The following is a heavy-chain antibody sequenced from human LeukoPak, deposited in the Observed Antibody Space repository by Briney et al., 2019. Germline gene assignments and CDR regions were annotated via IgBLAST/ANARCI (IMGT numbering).Heavy chain of an antibody. J-gene: IGHJ4*02. CDR3: AKDDNSWSLDY. D-gene: IGHD6-13*01. CDR1: GFTFSHYW. V-gene: IGHV3-7*01. Sequence: GGSLRLSCAASGFTFSHYWMSWVRQAPGKGLERVASIKQDGSQKYYGDSVKGRFTISRDNAKNSLYLQMNSLRAEDTAFYYCAKDDNSWSLDYWGQGTLVAVSS. CDR2: IKQDGSQK.